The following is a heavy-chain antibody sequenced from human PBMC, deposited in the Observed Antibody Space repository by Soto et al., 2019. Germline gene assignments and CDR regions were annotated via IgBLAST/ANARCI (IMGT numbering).Heavy chain of an antibody. D-gene: IGHD6-19*01. J-gene: IGHJ1*01. Sequence: QVQLQESGPGLVKPSESLSLTCTVSGGSISSNNWSWIRQPPGKGLEWIGYIYYSGSTNYNPSLKSRVTISVDTSKNQFSLKLSSVTPADTAVYYCARGRSEWLGGYLQHSGQGTLVTVSS. V-gene: IGHV4-59*01. CDR1: GGSISSNN. CDR3: ARGRSEWLGGYLQH. CDR2: IYYSGST.